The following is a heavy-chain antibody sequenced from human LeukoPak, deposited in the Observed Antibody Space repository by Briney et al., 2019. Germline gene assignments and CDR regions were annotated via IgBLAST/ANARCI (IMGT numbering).Heavy chain of an antibody. CDR2: VNPIGGSS. J-gene: IGHJ4*02. Sequence: GASVKVSCKASGYSFTYYSIHWIRQAPGQGRECMGIVNPIGGSSTYAQMFQGRVSMTRDTSTSAVYMDLTRWTAEDTAVYYCAREKEWLLSPPHYSDSWGQGTLVTVPS. D-gene: IGHD3-3*01. CDR1: GYSFTYYS. V-gene: IGHV1-46*01. CDR3: AREKEWLLSPPHYSDS.